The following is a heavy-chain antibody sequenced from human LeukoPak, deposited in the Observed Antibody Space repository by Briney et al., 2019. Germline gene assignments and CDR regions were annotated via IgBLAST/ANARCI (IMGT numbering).Heavy chain of an antibody. V-gene: IGHV1-8*01. D-gene: IGHD2-2*01. J-gene: IGHJ6*02. Sequence: ASVKVSCKASGYTFTSYDINWVRPATGQGLEWMGWMNPYSGNTGYAQKFQGRVTMTRNTSIGTAYMELSSLRSEDTAVYYCARGLRRSSGPAAICCYYYGMDVWGQGTTVTVSS. CDR3: ARGLRRSSGPAAICCYYYGMDV. CDR1: GYTFTSYD. CDR2: MNPYSGNT.